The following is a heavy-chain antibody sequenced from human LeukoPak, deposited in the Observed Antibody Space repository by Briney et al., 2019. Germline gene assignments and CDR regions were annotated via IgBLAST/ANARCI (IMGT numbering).Heavy chain of an antibody. J-gene: IGHJ5*02. V-gene: IGHV3-21*01. CDR3: ARAAGSSGDPDP. Sequence: PGGSLRLSCAASGFTFSSYSMNWVRQAPGKGLEWVSSISSSSSYIYYADSVKGRFTISRDNAKNSLYLHMNSLRAEDTAVYYCARAAGSSGDPDPWGQGTLVTVSS. CDR2: ISSSSSYI. CDR1: GFTFSSYS. D-gene: IGHD2-15*01.